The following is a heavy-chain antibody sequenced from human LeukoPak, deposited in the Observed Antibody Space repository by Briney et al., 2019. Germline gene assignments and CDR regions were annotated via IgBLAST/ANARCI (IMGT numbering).Heavy chain of an antibody. CDR3: ATKWDELLNYYYYYMDV. CDR2: INHSGST. J-gene: IGHJ6*03. CDR1: GGSFSGYY. Sequence: SETLSLTCAVYGGSFSGYYWSWIRQPPGKGLEWIGEINHSGSTNYNPSLKSRVTISVDTSKNQFSLKLSSVTAADTAVYYCATKWDELLNYYYYYMDVWGKGTTVTVSS. V-gene: IGHV4-34*01. D-gene: IGHD1-26*01.